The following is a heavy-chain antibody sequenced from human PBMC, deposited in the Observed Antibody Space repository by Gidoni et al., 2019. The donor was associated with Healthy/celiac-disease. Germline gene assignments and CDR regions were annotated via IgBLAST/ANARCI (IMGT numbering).Heavy chain of an antibody. J-gene: IGHJ6*02. D-gene: IGHD3-3*01. CDR3: ARAYYDFWSGYPYYYYGMDV. V-gene: IGHV3-11*01. Sequence: GRFTISRDNAKNSLYLQMNSLRAEDTAVYYCARAYYDFWSGYPYYYYGMDVWGQGTTVTVSS.